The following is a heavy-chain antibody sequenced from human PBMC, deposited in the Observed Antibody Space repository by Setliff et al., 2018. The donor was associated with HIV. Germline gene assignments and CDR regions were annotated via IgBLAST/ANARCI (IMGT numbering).Heavy chain of an antibody. V-gene: IGHV1-2*02. CDR3: ALASIVSTARWNH. J-gene: IGHJ4*02. D-gene: IGHD1-26*01. Sequence: ASVKVSCKASGGTFSYYAISWVRQAPGQGLEWMGWINPNSGATNYAQSFQGRVTMTRDTSISTAYMDLSSLTSDDTAVYYCALASIVSTARWNHWGRGTTVTVSS. CDR2: INPNSGAT. CDR1: GGTFSYYA.